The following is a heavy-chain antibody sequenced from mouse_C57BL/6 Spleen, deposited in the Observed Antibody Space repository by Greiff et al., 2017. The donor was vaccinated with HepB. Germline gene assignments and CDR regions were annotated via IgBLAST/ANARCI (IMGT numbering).Heavy chain of an antibody. J-gene: IGHJ2*01. CDR1: GYSFTGYY. V-gene: IGHV1-42*01. D-gene: IGHD2-3*01. Sequence: EVQLQQSGPELVKPGASVKISCKASGYSFTGYYMNWVKQSPEKSLEWIGEINPSTGGTTYNQKFKAKATLTVDKSSSTAYMQLKSLTSEDSAVYYCDTGDGYRGVYFDYWGQGTTLTVSS. CDR2: INPSTGGT. CDR3: DTGDGYRGVYFDY.